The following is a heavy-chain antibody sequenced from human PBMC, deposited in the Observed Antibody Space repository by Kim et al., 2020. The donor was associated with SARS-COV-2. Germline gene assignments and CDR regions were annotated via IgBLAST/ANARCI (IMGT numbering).Heavy chain of an antibody. V-gene: IGHV3-23*01. J-gene: IGHJ1*01. CDR2: ISGSGGGT. CDR1: GFTFSSYA. CDR3: AKLEGRRARWELLREYFQH. Sequence: GGSLRLSCAASGFTFSSYAMSWVRQAPGKGLEWVSAISGSGGGTYYADSVKGRFTISRDNSKNTLYLQMNSLRAEDTAVYYCAKLEGRRARWELLREYFQHWGQGTLVTVSS. D-gene: IGHD1-26*01.